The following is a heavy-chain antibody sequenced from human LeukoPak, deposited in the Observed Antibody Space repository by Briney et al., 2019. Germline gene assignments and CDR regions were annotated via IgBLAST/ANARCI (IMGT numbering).Heavy chain of an antibody. V-gene: IGHV4-39*01. CDR1: GGSISSSSYH. CDR2: IYYRGNT. J-gene: IGHJ4*02. Sequence: PSGTLSLTCTVSGGSISSSSYHWGWIRQPPGKGLEWIGSIYYRGNTYYNPSLKSRITISVDTSKNEFSLKVNSVTAADTAVYYCARLAGYLPDYWGQGTLVTVSS. D-gene: IGHD1-1*01. CDR3: ARLAGYLPDY.